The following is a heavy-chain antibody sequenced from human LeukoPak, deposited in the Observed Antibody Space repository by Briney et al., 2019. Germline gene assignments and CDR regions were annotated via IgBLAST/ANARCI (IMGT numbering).Heavy chain of an antibody. D-gene: IGHD2-15*01. CDR3: ARLVAASAGFDY. CDR1: GGTFSSYA. CDR2: IIPILGTA. J-gene: IGHJ4*02. Sequence: SVKVSCKASGGTFSSYAISWVRQAPGQGLEWMGRIIPILGTANYAQKFQGRVTITTDESTSTAYMELSSLRSEDTAVYYCARLVAASAGFDYWGQGTLVTVSS. V-gene: IGHV1-69*11.